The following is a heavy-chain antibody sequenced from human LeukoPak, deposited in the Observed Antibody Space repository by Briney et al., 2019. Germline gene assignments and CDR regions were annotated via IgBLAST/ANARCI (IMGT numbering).Heavy chain of an antibody. CDR1: GGSLSRYY. V-gene: IGHV4-59*07. J-gene: IGHJ5*02. D-gene: IGHD2-2*01. CDR3: ARGGDLGYCSSTSCSNWFDP. CDR2: IYYSGST. Sequence: SDTLSLTCTVSGGSLSRYYWSWIRQPPGKGLEWIGYIYYSGSTNYNPSLKSRVTISLDTSKNQFSLKLSSVTAADTAVYYCARGGDLGYCSSTSCSNWFDPWGQGTLVTVSS.